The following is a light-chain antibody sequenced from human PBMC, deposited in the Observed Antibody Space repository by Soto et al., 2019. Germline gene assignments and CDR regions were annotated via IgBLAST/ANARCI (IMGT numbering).Light chain of an antibody. CDR1: QSISSW. V-gene: IGKV1-5*03. Sequence: DIQMTQSPSTLSASVGDRVTITCRANQSISSWLAWYQQKPGTDPKLLIYKTSGLESGVPSRFSGSGSGTEFSLTISSLQPDDFATYYCQQYNRFPYTFGQGTRLEIK. J-gene: IGKJ2*01. CDR2: KTS. CDR3: QQYNRFPYT.